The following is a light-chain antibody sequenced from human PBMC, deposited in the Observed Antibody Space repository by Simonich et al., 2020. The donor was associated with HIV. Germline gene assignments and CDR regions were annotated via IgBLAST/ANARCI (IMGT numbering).Light chain of an antibody. V-gene: IGLV2-14*01. CDR2: DVS. J-gene: IGLJ2*01. CDR3: NSYTSSSTLV. Sequence: QSALTQPASVSVSPGQSITISCTGTSSDVDGYNYVSWYQQHPGKAPKLLIYDVSDRPSGVSNRFSGSKSGNTASLTISGLQAEDEADYYCNSYTSSSTLVFGGGTKLTVL. CDR1: SSDVDGYNY.